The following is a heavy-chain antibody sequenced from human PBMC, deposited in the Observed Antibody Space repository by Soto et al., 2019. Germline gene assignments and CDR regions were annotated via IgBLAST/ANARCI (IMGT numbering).Heavy chain of an antibody. CDR1: GFTFSSYA. D-gene: IGHD1-26*01. Sequence: EVQLLGSGGGLAQPGGSLRLSCAASGFTFSSYAMSWVRQAPGKGLEWLASITFRGDYTYYADSVKGRFTLSRDNSRNRLDLQMDSLKVEDTALYYCAKLGTMGVFDNWGQGTLLTVSS. V-gene: IGHV3-23*01. J-gene: IGHJ4*02. CDR2: ITFRGDYT. CDR3: AKLGTMGVFDN.